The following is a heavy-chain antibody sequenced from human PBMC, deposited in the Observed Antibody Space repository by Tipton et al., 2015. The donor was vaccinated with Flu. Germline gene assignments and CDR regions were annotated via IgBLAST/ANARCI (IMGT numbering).Heavy chain of an antibody. CDR3: ATKEVSYCSCGSCYSYYFDY. D-gene: IGHD2-15*01. CDR1: GGSISSSSYY. J-gene: IGHJ4*02. Sequence: TLSLTCTVSGGSISSSSYYWGWHRQPPGKGLEWIGSINYSGSTNYSPSLKGRVTISVDTSKTQFSLKLSSATAADTTVYYCATKEVSYCSCGSCYSYYFDYWGPGALGSVSS. V-gene: IGHV4-39*01. CDR2: INYSGST.